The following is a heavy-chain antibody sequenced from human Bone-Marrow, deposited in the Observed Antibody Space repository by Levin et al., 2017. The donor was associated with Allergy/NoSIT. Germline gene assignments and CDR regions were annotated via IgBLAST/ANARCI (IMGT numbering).Heavy chain of an antibody. D-gene: IGHD4-17*01. CDR2: VSGSGDST. J-gene: IGHJ4*02. Sequence: LSLTCAASGFTFSTYAMNWVRQAPGKGLKWVSVVSGSGDSTNYADSVKGRFTISRDNSKNTLYLQMNSLRVEDTAIYYCAKGEGYGALDYWGQGTLVTVSS. CDR3: AKGEGYGALDY. CDR1: GFTFSTYA. V-gene: IGHV3-23*01.